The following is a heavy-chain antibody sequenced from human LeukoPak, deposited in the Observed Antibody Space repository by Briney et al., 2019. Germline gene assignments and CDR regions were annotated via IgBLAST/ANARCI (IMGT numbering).Heavy chain of an antibody. CDR3: AKDRRALYSIAAAGTFDY. CDR2: ISYDGSNK. J-gene: IGHJ4*02. D-gene: IGHD6-13*01. V-gene: IGHV3-30*18. CDR1: GFTFSSYG. Sequence: GGSLRLSCAASGFTFSSYGMHWVRQAPDKGLEWVAVISYDGSNKYYADSVKGRFTISRDNSKNTLYLQMNSLRAEDTAVYYCAKDRRALYSIAAAGTFDYWGQGTLVTVSS.